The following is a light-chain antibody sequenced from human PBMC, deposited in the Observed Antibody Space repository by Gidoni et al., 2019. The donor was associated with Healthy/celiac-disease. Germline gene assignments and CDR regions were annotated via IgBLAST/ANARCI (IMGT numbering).Light chain of an antibody. J-gene: IGLJ2*01. V-gene: IGLV2-14*04. CDR2: DVS. CDR3: SSYTSSSTVV. Sequence: SDVGGYNYVSWYQQHPGKAPKLMIYDVSNRPSGVSNRFSGSKSGNTASLTISGLQAEDEADYYCSSYTSSSTVVFGGGTKLTVL. CDR1: SDVGGYNY.